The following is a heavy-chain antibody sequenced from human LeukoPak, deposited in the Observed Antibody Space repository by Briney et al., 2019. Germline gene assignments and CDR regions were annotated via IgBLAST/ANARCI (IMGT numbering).Heavy chain of an antibody. CDR1: GGSISSSSYY. CDR2: IYYSGST. Sequence: SETLSLTCTVSGGSISSSSYYWGWIRQPPGKGLEWIGSIYYSGSTHYNPSLKSRVTISVDTSKNQFSLKLSSVTAADTAVYYCASGSSWDYYYYYYMDVWGKGTTVTVSS. V-gene: IGHV4-39*07. J-gene: IGHJ6*03. D-gene: IGHD2-2*01. CDR3: ASGSSWDYYYYYYMDV.